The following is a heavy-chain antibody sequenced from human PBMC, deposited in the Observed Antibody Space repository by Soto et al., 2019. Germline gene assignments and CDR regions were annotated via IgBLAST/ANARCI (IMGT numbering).Heavy chain of an antibody. J-gene: IGHJ4*02. V-gene: IGHV4-39*01. D-gene: IGHD4-17*01. CDR2: IYSSGST. CDR3: ASHRPTTYGYYFDY. CDR1: GDSISSSYYY. Sequence: PSETLSLTCTVSGDSISSSYYYWGWIRQPPGKGLEWIGSIYSSGSTYDNPSLKSRVTLSVDTSKNQFSLKLSSVTAADTALYYCASHRPTTYGYYFDYWGQGTLVTVSS.